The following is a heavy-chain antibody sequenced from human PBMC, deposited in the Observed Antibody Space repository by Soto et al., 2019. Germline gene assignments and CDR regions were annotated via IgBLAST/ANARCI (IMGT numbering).Heavy chain of an antibody. J-gene: IGHJ4*02. D-gene: IGHD3-10*01. CDR1: GYTFTNYD. V-gene: IGHV1-18*01. Sequence: QVQLVQSGAEVKKPGASVKVSCKASGYTFTNYDISWVRQAPGQGLEWMGWISAYNGNTNSAQKLRGRVTMTTDTSTSTAYMELRSLRSDDTAVYYCARIRSAVRDLDYWGQGTLVTVSS. CDR3: ARIRSAVRDLDY. CDR2: ISAYNGNT.